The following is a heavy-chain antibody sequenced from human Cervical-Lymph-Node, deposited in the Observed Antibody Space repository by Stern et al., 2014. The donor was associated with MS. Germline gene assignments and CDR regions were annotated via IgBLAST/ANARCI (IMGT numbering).Heavy chain of an antibody. CDR3: ATRVVGATPFDY. D-gene: IGHD1-26*01. CDR2: INHSGST. J-gene: IGHJ4*02. V-gene: IGHV4-34*01. CDR1: GGSFSGYY. Sequence: QVQLQQWGAGLLKPSETLSLTCAVYGGSFSGYYWSWIRKPPGKGLEWIGEINHSGSTNYTPSLKSRVTISVDTSKNQFSLKLSSVTAADTAVYYCATRVVGATPFDYWGQGTLVTVSS.